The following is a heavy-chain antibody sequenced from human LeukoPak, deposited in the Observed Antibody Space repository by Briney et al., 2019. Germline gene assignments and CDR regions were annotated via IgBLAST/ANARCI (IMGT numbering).Heavy chain of an antibody. J-gene: IGHJ4*02. Sequence: PGGSLRLSCAASGFIFSSYAMSWVRQAPGKGLEWVSTISGSGGSTYYADSVKGRFTISRDNSKNTVYLQMNSLRAEDTAVYYCAKAILWFGELDYWGQGTLVTVSS. CDR2: ISGSGGST. V-gene: IGHV3-23*01. CDR3: AKAILWFGELDY. D-gene: IGHD3-10*01. CDR1: GFIFSSYA.